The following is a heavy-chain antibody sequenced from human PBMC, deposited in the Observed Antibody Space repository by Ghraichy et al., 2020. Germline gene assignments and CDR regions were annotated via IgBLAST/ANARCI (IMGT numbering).Heavy chain of an antibody. CDR1: GDRVANKIGA. J-gene: IGHJ4*02. Sequence: SQTLSLTCGIDGDRVANKIGAWNWIRQSPSRGLEWLGRTYYRSKWYREYAVPVKSRITINPDTSKNQFSLQLNSVTPEDTAVYYCARGVTTFDYWGQGTLVTLSS. CDR2: TYYRSKWYR. CDR3: ARGVTTFDY. D-gene: IGHD4-17*01. V-gene: IGHV6-1*01.